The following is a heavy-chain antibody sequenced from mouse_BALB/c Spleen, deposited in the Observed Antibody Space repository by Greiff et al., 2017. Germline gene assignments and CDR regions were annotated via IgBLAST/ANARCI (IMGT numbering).Heavy chain of an antibody. D-gene: IGHD2-10*01. V-gene: IGHV1S22*01. CDR2: IYPGSGST. CDR1: GYTFTSYW. Sequence: LKQPGSELVRPGASVKLSCKASGYTFTSYWMHWVKQRPGQGLEWIGNIYPGSGSTNYDEKFKSKATLTVDTSSSTAYMQLSSLTSEDSAVYYCTRGRTAYYGNYYAMDYWGQGTSVTVSS. J-gene: IGHJ4*01. CDR3: TRGRTAYYGNYYAMDY.